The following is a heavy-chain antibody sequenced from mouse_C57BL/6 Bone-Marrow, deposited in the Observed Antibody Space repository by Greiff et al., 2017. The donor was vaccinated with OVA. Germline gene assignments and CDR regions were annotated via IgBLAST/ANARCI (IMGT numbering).Heavy chain of an antibody. D-gene: IGHD2-1*01. V-gene: IGHV14-4*01. J-gene: IGHJ2*01. CDR2: IDPENGDT. CDR1: GFNIKDDY. Sequence: EVQLKESGAELVRPGASVKLSCTASGFNIKDDYMHWVKQRPEQGLEWIGWIDPENGDTEYASKFQGKATITADTSSNTAYLQLSSLTSEDTAVDYCTSYGNFDYWGQGTTLTVSS. CDR3: TSYGNFDY.